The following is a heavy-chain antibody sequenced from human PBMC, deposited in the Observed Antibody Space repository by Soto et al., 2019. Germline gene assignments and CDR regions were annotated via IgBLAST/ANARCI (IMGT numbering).Heavy chain of an antibody. CDR2: IKEDGSEK. Sequence: ESGGGLVQPGGSLRLSCAASGFNFSSYWMSWVRQAPGKGLEWVANIKEDGSEKYYVDSVKGRFTISRDNAKNSLYLQMNSLRAEDTAVYYCASRDGYSDDYWGQGILVTVSS. D-gene: IGHD4-4*01. V-gene: IGHV3-7*01. J-gene: IGHJ4*02. CDR1: GFNFSSYW. CDR3: ASRDGYSDDY.